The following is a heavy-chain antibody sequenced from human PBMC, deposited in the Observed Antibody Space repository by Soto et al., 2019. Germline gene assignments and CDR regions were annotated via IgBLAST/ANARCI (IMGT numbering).Heavy chain of an antibody. V-gene: IGHV4-59*01. CDR3: AGGYSRGWYRNYYYGMDV. D-gene: IGHD6-19*01. CDR1: GGSISSYS. CDR2: IYYSGST. Sequence: PSETLSLTCTVSGGSISSYSWSWIRQPPGKGLEWIGYIYYSGSTNYYPSLKSRVTISVDTSKNQFSLKLSSVTAADTAVYYCAGGYSRGWYRNYYYGMDVWGQGTTVTVSS. J-gene: IGHJ6*02.